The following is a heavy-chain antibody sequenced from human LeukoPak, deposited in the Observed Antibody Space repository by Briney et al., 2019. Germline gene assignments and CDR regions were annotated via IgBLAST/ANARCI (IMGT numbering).Heavy chain of an antibody. V-gene: IGHV3-23*01. CDR1: GFTFNSYA. CDR3: AKDRQYIAARPDY. CDR2: ISGSGDTT. J-gene: IGHJ4*02. Sequence: GGSLRLSCAASGFTFNSYALTWVRQAPGKGLEWVSAISGSGDTTSYADSVKGRFTISRDNSKNTLYLQVNSLRAEDTAVYYCAKDRQYIAARPDYWGQGTLVTVSS. D-gene: IGHD6-6*01.